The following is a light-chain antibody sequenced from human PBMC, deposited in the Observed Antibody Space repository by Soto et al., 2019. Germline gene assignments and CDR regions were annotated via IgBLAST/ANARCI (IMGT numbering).Light chain of an antibody. J-gene: IGKJ5*01. CDR1: QYVSSN. CDR2: GAS. Sequence: ELVLTQSPATLSVSPGGRATLSCRASQYVSSNLAWYQQKPGQAPRLLIYGASTRATGIPARFSGSGSGTAFTLTISSLQSEDCAVYYCQQYNNWPPITFGQGTRLEIK. CDR3: QQYNNWPPIT. V-gene: IGKV3-15*01.